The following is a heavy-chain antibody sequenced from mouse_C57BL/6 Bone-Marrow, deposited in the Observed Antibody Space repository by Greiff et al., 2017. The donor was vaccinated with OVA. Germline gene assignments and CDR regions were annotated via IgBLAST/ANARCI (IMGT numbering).Heavy chain of an antibody. Sequence: EVKLMESGPGLVKPSQSLSLTCSVTGYSITSGYYWNWIRQFPGNKLEWMGYISYDGSNKYNPSLKNRISITRDTSKNQFFLKLNSVTTEDTATYYCARFYDGPYYYAMDYWGQGTSVTVSS. D-gene: IGHD2-3*01. CDR1: GYSITSGYY. J-gene: IGHJ4*01. CDR3: ARFYDGPYYYAMDY. CDR2: ISYDGSN. V-gene: IGHV3-6*01.